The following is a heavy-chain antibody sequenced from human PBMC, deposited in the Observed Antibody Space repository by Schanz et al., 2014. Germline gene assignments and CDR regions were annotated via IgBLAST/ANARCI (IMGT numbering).Heavy chain of an antibody. D-gene: IGHD3-10*01. CDR2: IKQEEDEK. CDR1: GFTFSSYY. Sequence: VQLVESGGGLVKPGGSLRLSCAASGFTFSSYYMSWIRQAPGKGLEWVASIKQEEDEKNYVDSVKGRFTISRDNAKNSLFLQRNSLRADDTAVYYCARGIITMVRGGDVGAFDIWGRGTMVTVSS. V-gene: IGHV3-7*01. CDR3: ARGIITMVRGGDVGAFDI. J-gene: IGHJ3*02.